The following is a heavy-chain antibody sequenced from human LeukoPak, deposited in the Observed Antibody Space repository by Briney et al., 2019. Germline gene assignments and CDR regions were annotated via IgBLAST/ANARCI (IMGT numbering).Heavy chain of an antibody. CDR3: ARLVHGSGSYDY. D-gene: IGHD1-26*01. Sequence: SETLSLTCTVSGGSISSYYWSWIRQPPGKGLEWIGYIYYSGSTNYNPSLKSRVTISVDTSKNQFSLKLSSVTAADTAVYYCARLVHGSGSYDYWGQGTLVTVSS. CDR2: IYYSGST. CDR1: GGSISSYY. J-gene: IGHJ4*02. V-gene: IGHV4-59*08.